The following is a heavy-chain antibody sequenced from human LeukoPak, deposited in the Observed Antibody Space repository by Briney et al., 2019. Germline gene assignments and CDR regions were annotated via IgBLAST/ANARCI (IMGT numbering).Heavy chain of an antibody. CDR1: GETISTYY. V-gene: IGHV4-34*01. Sequence: SETLSLTCDVYGETISTYYWSRIRQPPGKGLEWIGEINHSGSTIYNPSLKSRVTISVDTSKNQFALKLSSVTAADTAVYYWARRSRSPERGLLYVYWGQGTLVTVSS. J-gene: IGHJ4*02. CDR2: INHSGST. CDR3: ARRSRSPERGLLYVY. D-gene: IGHD3-3*01.